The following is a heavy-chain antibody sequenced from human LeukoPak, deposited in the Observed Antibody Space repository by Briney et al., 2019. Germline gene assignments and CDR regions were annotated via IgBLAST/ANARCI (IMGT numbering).Heavy chain of an antibody. CDR1: EFTFSSYG. CDR3: ARGTSHDPYYYYGMDV. D-gene: IGHD1-1*01. J-gene: IGHJ6*02. CDR2: IWYDGSNK. V-gene: IGHV3-33*01. Sequence: PGGSLRLSCAASEFTFSSYGMHWVRQAPGKGLEWVAVIWYDGSNKYYADSVKGRFTISRDDSKNTLWLQMNSLRAEDTAVYYCARGTSHDPYYYYGMDVWGQGTTVTVSS.